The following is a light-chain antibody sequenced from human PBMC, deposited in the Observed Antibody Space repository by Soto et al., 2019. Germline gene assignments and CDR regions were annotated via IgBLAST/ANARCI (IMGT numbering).Light chain of an antibody. CDR2: DVS. V-gene: IGLV2-14*03. J-gene: IGLJ1*01. CDR3: SSYPTSNTRQIV. Sequence: QSALTQPASGSGSPGQSSTLSCTGTSSDVGGYNYVSWYQHHPGKAPKLMIFDVSIRPPGVSNRFSGSKSGNTASLTISGLQPEDEAHYYCSSYPTSNTRQIVFGTGTKLTVL. CDR1: SSDVGGYNY.